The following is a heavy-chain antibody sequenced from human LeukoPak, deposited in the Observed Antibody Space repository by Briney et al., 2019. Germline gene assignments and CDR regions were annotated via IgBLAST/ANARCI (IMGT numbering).Heavy chain of an antibody. V-gene: IGHV4-38-2*02. CDR3: ARQAKQQLRRGWFDP. CDR2: IYHSGSS. CDR1: GYSISNGYY. J-gene: IGHJ5*02. D-gene: IGHD6-13*01. Sequence: SETLSLTCTVSGYSISNGYYWGWIRQPPGKGLEWIGSIYHSGSSYYNPSLKSRVTISVDTSKNQFSLKLSSVTAADTAVYYCARQAKQQLRRGWFDPWGQGTLVTVSS.